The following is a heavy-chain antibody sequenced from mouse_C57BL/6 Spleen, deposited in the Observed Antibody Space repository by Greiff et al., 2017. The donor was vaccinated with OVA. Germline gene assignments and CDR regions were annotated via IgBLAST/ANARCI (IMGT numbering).Heavy chain of an antibody. CDR3: AREGAFYDGYYVPFDY. V-gene: IGHV1-26*01. CDR1: GYTFTDYY. J-gene: IGHJ2*01. CDR2: INPNNGGT. Sequence: VQLQQSGPELVKPGASVKISCKASGYTFTDYYMNWVKQSHGKSLEWIGDINPNNGGTSYNQKFKGKATLTVDKSSSTAYMELRSLTSEDSAVYYCAREGAFYDGYYVPFDYWGQGTTLTVSS. D-gene: IGHD2-3*01.